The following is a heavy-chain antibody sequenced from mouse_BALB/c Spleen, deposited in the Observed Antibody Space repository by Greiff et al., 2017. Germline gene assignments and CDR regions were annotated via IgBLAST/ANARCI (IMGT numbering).Heavy chain of an antibody. CDR1: GYTFTSYN. CDR3: ARSYYDYDEDWYFEV. Sequence: QVQLQQPGAELVKPGASVKMSCKASGYTFTSYNMHWVKQTPGQGLEWIGAIYPGNGDTSYNQKFKGKATLTADKSSSTAYMQLSSLTSEDSAVYYCARSYYDYDEDWYFEVWGAGTTVTVSS. V-gene: IGHV1-12*01. J-gene: IGHJ1*01. CDR2: IYPGNGDT. D-gene: IGHD2-4*01.